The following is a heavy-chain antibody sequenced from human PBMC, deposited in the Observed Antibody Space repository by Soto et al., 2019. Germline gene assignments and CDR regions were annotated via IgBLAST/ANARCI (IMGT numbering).Heavy chain of an antibody. CDR2: IIPIFRTT. J-gene: IGHJ6*02. CDR1: GGTFSRKA. Sequence: QVQLVQSGAEVKRPGSSVKVSCKASGGTFSRKALSWLRQAPGQGFEWMGGIIPIFRTTNYAQTFQGRVTITADESATTAYMELSGLSSEDTGVYYCASSSPSSGADYYGVDVWGQGTTVTVSS. V-gene: IGHV1-69*01. D-gene: IGHD6-6*01. CDR3: ASSSPSSGADYYGVDV.